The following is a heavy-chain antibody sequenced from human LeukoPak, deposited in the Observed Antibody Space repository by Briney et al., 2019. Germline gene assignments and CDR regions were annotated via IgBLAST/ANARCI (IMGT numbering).Heavy chain of an antibody. J-gene: IGHJ4*02. CDR3: ARSQYPSLYYFDY. Sequence: GASVKVSCKASGGTFSSYTISWVRQAPGQGLEWMGRIIPILGIANYAQKFQSRVTITADKSTSTAYMELSSLRSEDTAVYCCARSQYPSLYYFDYWGQGTLVTVSS. CDR1: GGTFSSYT. V-gene: IGHV1-69*02. D-gene: IGHD2-2*02. CDR2: IIPILGIA.